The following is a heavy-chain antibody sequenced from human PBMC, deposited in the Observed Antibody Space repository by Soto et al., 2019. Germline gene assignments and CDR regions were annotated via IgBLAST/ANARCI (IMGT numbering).Heavy chain of an antibody. D-gene: IGHD6-6*01. V-gene: IGHV4-34*01. J-gene: IGHJ4*02. CDR1: GGSFSGYY. Sequence: SETLSLTCAVYGGSFSGYYWSWIRQPPGKGLEWIGEINHSGSTNYNPSLKSRVTISVDTSKNQFSLKLSSVTAADTAVYYCARGEQQLVRLASSFDYWGQGTLVTVSS. CDR2: INHSGST. CDR3: ARGEQQLVRLASSFDY.